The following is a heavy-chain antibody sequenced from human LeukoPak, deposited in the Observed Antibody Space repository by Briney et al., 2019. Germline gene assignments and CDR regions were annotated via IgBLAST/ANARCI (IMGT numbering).Heavy chain of an antibody. CDR3: ARGGYSYDIHYYYGMDV. CDR1: GYTFTSYY. J-gene: IGHJ6*02. V-gene: IGHV1-46*01. Sequence: GASVKVPCKASGYTFTSYYMHWVRQAPGQGLEWMGIINPSGGSTSYAQEFQGRVTMTRDTSTSTVYMELSSLRSEDTAVYYCARGGYSYDIHYYYGMDVWGQGTTVTVSS. CDR2: INPSGGST. D-gene: IGHD5-18*01.